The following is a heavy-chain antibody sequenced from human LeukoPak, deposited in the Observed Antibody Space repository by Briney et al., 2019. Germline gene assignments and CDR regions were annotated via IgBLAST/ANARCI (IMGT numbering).Heavy chain of an antibody. Sequence: GGSLRLSCAASGFTVSSNYMSWVRQGPGKGLEWGSVIYSAGSTYYADSVKVRFTISRDNSKNTLYLQMNSLRAEDTAMYYCARDSISGAVAGYYFDYWGQGTLVTVSS. V-gene: IGHV3-53*01. J-gene: IGHJ4*02. CDR1: GFTVSSNY. D-gene: IGHD6-19*01. CDR2: IYSAGST. CDR3: ARDSISGAVAGYYFDY.